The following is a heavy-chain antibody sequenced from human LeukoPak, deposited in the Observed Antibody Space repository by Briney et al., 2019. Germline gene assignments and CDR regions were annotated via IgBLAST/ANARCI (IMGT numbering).Heavy chain of an antibody. Sequence: SETLSLTYTVSGGSISSYYWSWIRQPPGKGLEWIGYIYYSGSTNYNPSLKSRVTISVDTSKNQFSLKLSSVTAADTAVYYCARDLDGYSPYYFDYWGQGTLVTVSS. CDR1: GGSISSYY. V-gene: IGHV4-59*01. D-gene: IGHD3-22*01. CDR2: IYYSGST. J-gene: IGHJ4*02. CDR3: ARDLDGYSPYYFDY.